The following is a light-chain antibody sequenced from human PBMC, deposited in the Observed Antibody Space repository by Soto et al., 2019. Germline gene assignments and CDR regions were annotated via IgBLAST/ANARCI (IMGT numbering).Light chain of an antibody. CDR3: QQLNTYPIT. CDR2: AAS. Sequence: IKLTQSPSFLSACVGATVTITCRASQGINTFLAWYQQKAGKAPKLLIYAASTLQSGVPSRFSGSGSGTDVTLTISSLQSEDFAIYYCQQLNTYPITSRQGTRRRL. V-gene: IGKV1-9*01. J-gene: IGKJ5*01. CDR1: QGINTF.